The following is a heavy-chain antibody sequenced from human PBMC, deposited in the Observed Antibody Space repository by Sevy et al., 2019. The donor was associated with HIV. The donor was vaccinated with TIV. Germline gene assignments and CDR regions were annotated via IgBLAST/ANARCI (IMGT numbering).Heavy chain of an antibody. Sequence: GGSLRLSCEASGFTFSSYEMNWVRQAPGKGLEWVSVIYSGGSTYYADSVKGRFTISRDNSKNTLYLQMNSLRAEDTAVYYCARPSGRVTMVRGVMGGMDVWGQGTTVTVSS. J-gene: IGHJ6*02. D-gene: IGHD3-10*01. V-gene: IGHV3-53*01. CDR3: ARPSGRVTMVRGVMGGMDV. CDR2: IYSGGST. CDR1: GFTFSSYE.